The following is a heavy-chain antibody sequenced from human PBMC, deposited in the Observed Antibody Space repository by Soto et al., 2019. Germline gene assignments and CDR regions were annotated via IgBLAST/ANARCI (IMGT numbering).Heavy chain of an antibody. CDR3: CGRGGDSLQDI. CDR1: GFNFSGSA. Sequence: EVQLVESGGDLVQRGGSLKLSCTGLGFNFSGSALHWIRQPSGKGLEWVDRIRGRAKKYATSYATSVRGRFYLSRDDSKNTAFLQMNSLRDEDTGVYFCCGRGGDSLQDIWGQGTLVTVSS. J-gene: IGHJ4*02. V-gene: IGHV3-73*01. CDR2: IRGRAKKYAT. D-gene: IGHD4-17*01.